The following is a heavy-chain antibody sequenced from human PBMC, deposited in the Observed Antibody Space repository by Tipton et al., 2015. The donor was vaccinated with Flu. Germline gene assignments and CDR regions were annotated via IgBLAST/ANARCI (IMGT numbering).Heavy chain of an antibody. J-gene: IGHJ4*02. D-gene: IGHD1-14*01. CDR3: ATLTGGDY. Sequence: QSGAEVKKPGASVKVSCKVSGYTLSEKAMHWVRQVPGKGLEWMGGFDPEDGERLYAQNFQGRVTMTEDTLTNTAYMELSSLRSDDTAIFYCATLTGGDYWGQGTLVTVSS. CDR1: GYTLSEKA. V-gene: IGHV1-24*01. CDR2: FDPEDGER.